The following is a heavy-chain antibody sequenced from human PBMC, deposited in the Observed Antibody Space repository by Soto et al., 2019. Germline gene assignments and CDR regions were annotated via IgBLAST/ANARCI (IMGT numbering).Heavy chain of an antibody. CDR2: IIPIFGTA. Sequence: SVKVSCKASGGTFSSYAISWVRQAPGQGLEWMGGIIPIFGTANYAQKFQGRVTITADKSTSTAYMELSSLRSEDTAVYYCARDGGDYCSGGSCYEWFDPWGQGTLVTVSS. V-gene: IGHV1-69*06. CDR1: GGTFSSYA. J-gene: IGHJ5*02. CDR3: ARDGGDYCSGGSCYEWFDP. D-gene: IGHD2-15*01.